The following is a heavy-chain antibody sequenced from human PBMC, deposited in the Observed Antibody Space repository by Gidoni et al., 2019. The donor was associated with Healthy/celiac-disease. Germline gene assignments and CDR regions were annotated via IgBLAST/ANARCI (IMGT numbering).Heavy chain of an antibody. J-gene: IGHJ4*02. CDR2: MYYSGST. CDR3: ARGVGGWYFDY. Sequence: QVQLRESAPGLVKPSATVSLTCTVSGGSISGNYWSWIRQPPGKGLEWIGYMYYSGSTNYNPSLKSRVTISVDTSKNQFSLKLISVTAADTAVYHCARGVGGWYFDYWGQGTLVTVSS. CDR1: GGSISGNY. D-gene: IGHD6-19*01. V-gene: IGHV4-59*01.